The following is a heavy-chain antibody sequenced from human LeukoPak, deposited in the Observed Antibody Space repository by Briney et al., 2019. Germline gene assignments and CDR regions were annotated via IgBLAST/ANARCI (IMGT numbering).Heavy chain of an antibody. V-gene: IGHV3-9*01. Sequence: GGSLRLSCAASGFTLGDYAMPWVRQGPGKGLEWVSSISWNSGRIAYSDSVKGRFTISRDDARNSLSLQLSSLTPDDTAFYYCAKGSQGGYSYGSYFDSWGQGTLVTVSS. J-gene: IGHJ4*02. CDR3: AKGSQGGYSYGSYFDS. CDR2: ISWNSGRI. D-gene: IGHD5-18*01. CDR1: GFTLGDYA.